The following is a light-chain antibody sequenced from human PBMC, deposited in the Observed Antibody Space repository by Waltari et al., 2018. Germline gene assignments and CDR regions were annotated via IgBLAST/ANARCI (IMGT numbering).Light chain of an antibody. V-gene: IGKV1-39*01. CDR1: QSISTS. CDR2: LAS. J-gene: IGKJ2*01. Sequence: IEMTQSPSSLSASVGDRVTITCRASQSISTSLNWYQQIPGKPPKLLIYLASTLQSGVPSRFSGSGSGTDFSLTISSLQPEDFATYYCQQSYITAYTFGQGTKVEIK. CDR3: QQSYITAYT.